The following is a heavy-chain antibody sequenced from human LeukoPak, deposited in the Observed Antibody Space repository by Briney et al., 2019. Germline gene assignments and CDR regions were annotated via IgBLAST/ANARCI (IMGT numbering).Heavy chain of an antibody. CDR2: IYYSGST. Sequence: PSETLSLTCTVSGVSISSYYWSWIRQPPGKGLEWIGYIYYSGSTNYNPSLKSRVTISVDTSKNQFSLKLSSVTAADTAVYYCARGRWEPAGAFDIWSQGTMVTVSS. V-gene: IGHV4-59*01. CDR1: GVSISSYY. CDR3: ARGRWEPAGAFDI. J-gene: IGHJ3*02. D-gene: IGHD4-23*01.